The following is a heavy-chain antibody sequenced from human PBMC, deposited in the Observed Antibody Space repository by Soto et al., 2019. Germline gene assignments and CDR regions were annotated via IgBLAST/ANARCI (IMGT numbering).Heavy chain of an antibody. Sequence: PSETLSLTCTVSGGSISSYYWSWIRQPPGKGLEWIGYIYYSGSTNYNPSLKSRVTISVDTSKNQFSLKLSSVTAADTAVYYCARAKEFGQMDYWGQGTLVTVSS. D-gene: IGHD3-10*01. J-gene: IGHJ4*02. CDR3: ARAKEFGQMDY. CDR1: GGSISSYY. V-gene: IGHV4-59*01. CDR2: IYYSGST.